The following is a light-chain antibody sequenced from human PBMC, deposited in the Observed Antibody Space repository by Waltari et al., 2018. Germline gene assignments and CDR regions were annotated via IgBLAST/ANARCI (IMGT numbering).Light chain of an antibody. CDR2: GNN. Sequence: QSVLTQPPSASGTPGQRVTISCSGSSFNIGNNYVYWYQQFPGTAPKLLIYGNNQRPSGFPNRFADAKSGTSASLAIGGLRSDDEADYFCAAWDDSLSGWLFGGGTKLTVL. CDR3: AAWDDSLSGWL. J-gene: IGLJ3*02. V-gene: IGLV1-47*01. CDR1: SFNIGNNY.